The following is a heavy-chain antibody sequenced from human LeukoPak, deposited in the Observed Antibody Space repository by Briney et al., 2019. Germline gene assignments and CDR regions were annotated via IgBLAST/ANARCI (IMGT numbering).Heavy chain of an antibody. J-gene: IGHJ5*02. Sequence: VASVKVSCKASGGTFSSYAIGWVRQAPGQGLECMGRIIPILGIANYAQKFQGRGTITADKPTRPAYMELSSLRSEDTAVYYCARGPIAVAGRENWFDPWGQGTLVTVSS. V-gene: IGHV1-69*04. CDR2: IIPILGIA. CDR1: GGTFSSYA. CDR3: ARGPIAVAGRENWFDP. D-gene: IGHD6-19*01.